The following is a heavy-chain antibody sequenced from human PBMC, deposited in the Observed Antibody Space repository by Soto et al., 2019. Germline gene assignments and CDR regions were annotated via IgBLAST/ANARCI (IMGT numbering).Heavy chain of an antibody. Sequence: GGSLRLSCAASGFTFSSYGMHWVRQAPGKGLEWVAVISYDGSNKYYADSVKGRFTISRDNSKNTLYLQMNSLRAEDTAVYYCAKDRTAMASYYYYGMDVWGQGTTVTVSS. CDR1: GFTFSSYG. CDR3: AKDRTAMASYYYYGMDV. D-gene: IGHD5-18*01. J-gene: IGHJ6*02. CDR2: ISYDGSNK. V-gene: IGHV3-30*18.